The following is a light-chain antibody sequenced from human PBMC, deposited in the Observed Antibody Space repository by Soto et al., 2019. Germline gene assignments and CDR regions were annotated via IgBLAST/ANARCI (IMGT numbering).Light chain of an antibody. CDR1: QSVSSN. Sequence: EIVMTQSPDTLSVSTGERATLSCRASQSVSSNLAWYQQKAGQAPRLLIYGASTRATGIPARFSGSGSGTEFTLTISSLQSEDFAVYYCQHYNNWPPWTFGQGTKVDI. J-gene: IGKJ1*01. CDR2: GAS. V-gene: IGKV3D-15*01. CDR3: QHYNNWPPWT.